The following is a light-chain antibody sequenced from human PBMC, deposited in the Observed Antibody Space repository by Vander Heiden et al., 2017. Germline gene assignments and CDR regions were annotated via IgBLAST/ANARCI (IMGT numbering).Light chain of an antibody. CDR2: EVS. J-gene: IGLJ1*01. V-gene: IGLV2-23*02. CDR1: SSEVGSYNL. Sequence: QSALTQPASVSGSPGQSIPISCTGTSSEVGSYNLVSWYQQHPGKAPKLMIYEVSKRPSGVSNRFSGSKSGNTASLTISGLQAEDEADYYCCSYAGSSTYVFGTGTKVTVL. CDR3: CSYAGSSTYV.